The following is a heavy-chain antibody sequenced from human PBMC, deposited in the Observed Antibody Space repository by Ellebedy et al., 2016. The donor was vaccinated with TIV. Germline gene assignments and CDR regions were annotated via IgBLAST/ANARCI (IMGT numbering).Heavy chain of an antibody. D-gene: IGHD2/OR15-2a*01. J-gene: IGHJ4*02. CDR3: ARNIGATITYFDY. CDR2: IIPILGRA. Sequence: AASVKVSCKASGGTFSSYAISWVRQAPGQGLEWMGRIIPILGRANYAQKFQGRVTITADKSTSTADMELRSPRSDDTAVYYCARNIGATITYFDYWGQGTLVTVSS. V-gene: IGHV1-69*04. CDR1: GGTFSSYA.